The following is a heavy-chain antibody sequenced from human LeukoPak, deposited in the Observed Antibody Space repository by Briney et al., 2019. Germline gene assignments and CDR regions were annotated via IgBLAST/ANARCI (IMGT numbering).Heavy chain of an antibody. J-gene: IGHJ6*03. Sequence: ASVKVSCKASGYTFTSYGIGWVRQAPGQGLEWMGWTSAYNGNTNYAQKLQGRVTMTTDTSTSTAYMELRSLRSDDTAVYYCARDGSFSGSGWYSDYYYYMDVWGKGTTVTVSS. CDR3: ARDGSFSGSGWYSDYYYYMDV. CDR2: TSAYNGNT. D-gene: IGHD6-19*01. V-gene: IGHV1-18*01. CDR1: GYTFTSYG.